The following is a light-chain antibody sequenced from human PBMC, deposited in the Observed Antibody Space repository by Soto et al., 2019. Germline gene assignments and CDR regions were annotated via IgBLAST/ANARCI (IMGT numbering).Light chain of an antibody. V-gene: IGKV1-6*01. Sequence: QMTQSPSSLSASVGEKIIITCRASRDVGSDVSWYQQKPGQAPKLLIYAASNLYAGVPSRFSGSRSGTEFTLTISSLQPEDFASYYCLQDYGDSWTFGQGTKVEIE. CDR1: RDVGSD. CDR3: LQDYGDSWT. J-gene: IGKJ1*01. CDR2: AAS.